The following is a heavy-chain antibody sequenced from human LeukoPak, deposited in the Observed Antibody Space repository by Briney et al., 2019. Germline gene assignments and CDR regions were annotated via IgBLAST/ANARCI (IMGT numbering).Heavy chain of an antibody. CDR3: ARGDRVSDALDI. V-gene: IGHV1-8*01. J-gene: IGHJ3*02. Sequence: ASVKVSCKASGYTFTSYDINWVRQATGQGLKWIGWMNPNSGNTGYAQKFQGRVTMTKNTSISTAYMELSSLRSEDTAVYYCARGDRVSDALDIWGQGTMVTVSS. D-gene: IGHD5-12*01. CDR2: MNPNSGNT. CDR1: GYTFTSYD.